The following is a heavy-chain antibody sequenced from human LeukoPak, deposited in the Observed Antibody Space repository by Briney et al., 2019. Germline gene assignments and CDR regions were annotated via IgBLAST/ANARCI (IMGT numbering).Heavy chain of an antibody. Sequence: PGGSLRLSCAASGFTFSSYGMHWVRQAPGKGLEWVAVIWYDGSNKYYADSVKGRFTISRDNSKNTLYLQMNSLRAEDTAVYYCARAGYCSSTSCQDFDYWGQGTLVTVSS. CDR3: ARAGYCSSTSCQDFDY. CDR1: GFTFSSYG. V-gene: IGHV3-33*01. J-gene: IGHJ4*02. D-gene: IGHD2-2*01. CDR2: IWYDGSNK.